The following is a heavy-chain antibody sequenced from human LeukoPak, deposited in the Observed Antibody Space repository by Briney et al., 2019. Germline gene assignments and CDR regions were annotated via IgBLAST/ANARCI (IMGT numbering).Heavy chain of an antibody. D-gene: IGHD4-17*01. J-gene: IGHJ4*02. V-gene: IGHV3-11*01. Sequence: GGSLRLSCAASGFTVSSNYMSWIRQAPGKGLEWVSYISSSGSAIYYADSVKGRFTISRDNAKKSLYLQMNSLRAEDTAMYYCARAPDYGDYGRYFFDYWGQGTLVTVSS. CDR2: ISSSGSAI. CDR3: ARAPDYGDYGRYFFDY. CDR1: GFTVSSNY.